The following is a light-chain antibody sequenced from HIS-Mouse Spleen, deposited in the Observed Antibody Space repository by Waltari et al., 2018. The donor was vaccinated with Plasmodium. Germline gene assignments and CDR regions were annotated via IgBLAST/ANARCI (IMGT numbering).Light chain of an antibody. CDR2: QDS. Sequence: SYELTQPPSASVSPGQTASINCFGYKMGDQSACWYQQKPGQSPVLVIYQDSKRPSGIPERFSGSNSGNTATLTISGTQAMDEADYYCQAWDSSTYVFGTGTKVTVL. V-gene: IGLV3-1*01. CDR1: KMGDQS. CDR3: QAWDSSTYV. J-gene: IGLJ1*01.